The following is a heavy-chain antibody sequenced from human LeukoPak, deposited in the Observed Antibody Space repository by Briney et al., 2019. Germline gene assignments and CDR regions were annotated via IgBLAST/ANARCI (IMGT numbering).Heavy chain of an antibody. Sequence: GSLRLSCAASGFTFSSYSMNWVRQPPGKGLEWIGEIYHSGSTNYNPSLKSRVTISVDKSKNQFSLKLSSVTAADTAVYYCANGYSGYGGDYWGQGTLVTVSS. V-gene: IGHV4-4*02. CDR1: GFTFSSYSM. J-gene: IGHJ4*02. CDR3: ANGYSGYGGDY. D-gene: IGHD5-12*01. CDR2: IYHSGST.